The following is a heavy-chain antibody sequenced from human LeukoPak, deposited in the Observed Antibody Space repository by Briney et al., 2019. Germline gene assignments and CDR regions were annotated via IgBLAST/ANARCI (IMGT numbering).Heavy chain of an antibody. J-gene: IGHJ4*02. CDR1: GYIFTSYW. CDR2: IYPGDSDT. Sequence: GASLKISCKGSGYIFTSYWIGWVRQLPGKGLEWVGIIYPGDSDTRYSPSFQGQVTISADKSISTAYLQWSSLKASDTAMYYCARQMGPIVVVPAAIGEFDYWGQGTLVTVSS. V-gene: IGHV5-51*01. D-gene: IGHD2-2*01. CDR3: ARQMGPIVVVPAAIGEFDY.